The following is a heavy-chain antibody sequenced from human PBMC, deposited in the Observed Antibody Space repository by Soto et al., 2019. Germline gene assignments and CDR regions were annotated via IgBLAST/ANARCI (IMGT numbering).Heavy chain of an antibody. CDR3: ARVPGLTSYYYGMDV. V-gene: IGHV3-30-3*01. Sequence: QVQLVESGGGVVQPGRSLRLSCAASGFTFSSYAMHWVRQAPGKGLEWVAVISYDGSNKYYADSVKGRFTISRDNSKNTLYLQMNSLRAEDTAVYYCARVPGLTSYYYGMDVWGQGTTVTVSS. D-gene: IGHD2-21*02. CDR2: ISYDGSNK. CDR1: GFTFSSYA. J-gene: IGHJ6*02.